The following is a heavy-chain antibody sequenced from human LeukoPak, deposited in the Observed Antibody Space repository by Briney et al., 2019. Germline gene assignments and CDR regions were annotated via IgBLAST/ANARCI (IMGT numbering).Heavy chain of an antibody. V-gene: IGHV3-30*03. CDR2: ISYDGSNK. CDR3: ARVRGIADMDV. CDR1: GFTFSSYG. J-gene: IGHJ6*03. Sequence: AGGSLRLSCAASGFTFSSYGMHWVRQAPGKGLEWVAVISYDGSNKYYADSVKGRFTISRDNSKNTLYLQMNGLRAEDTAVYYCARVRGIADMDVWGKGTTVTVSS. D-gene: IGHD6-13*01.